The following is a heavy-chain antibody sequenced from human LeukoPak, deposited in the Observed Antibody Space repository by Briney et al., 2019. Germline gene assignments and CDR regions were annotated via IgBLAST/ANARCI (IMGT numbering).Heavy chain of an antibody. J-gene: IGHJ4*02. V-gene: IGHV3-21*01. CDR3: ARDLTGAGVPFDY. CDR1: GFTFSSYS. CDR2: ISSSSSYI. D-gene: IGHD7-27*01. Sequence: GGSLRLSCAASGFTFSSYSMNWVRQAPGKGLEWVSSISSSSSYIYYADSVKGRFTISRDNAKNSLYLQMNSLRAEDTAVYYCARDLTGAGVPFDYWGQGTLVTVSS.